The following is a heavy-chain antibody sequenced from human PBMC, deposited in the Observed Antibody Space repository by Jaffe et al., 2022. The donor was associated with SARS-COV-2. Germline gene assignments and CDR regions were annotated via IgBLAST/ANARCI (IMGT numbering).Heavy chain of an antibody. CDR3: AHSLGNIRGFIKIRDNWFDP. Sequence: QITLKESGPALVKPTQTLTLTCTFSGFSLSTRGEGVGWIRQSPGEALEWLAFIYWDDDKRYSPSLKSRLTITKDTSRNQVVLTMTNVDPVDTATYYCAHSLGNIRGFIKIRDNWFDPWGQGTLVTVSS. J-gene: IGHJ5*02. CDR1: GFSLSTRGEG. D-gene: IGHD3-10*01. CDR2: IYWDDDK. V-gene: IGHV2-5*02.